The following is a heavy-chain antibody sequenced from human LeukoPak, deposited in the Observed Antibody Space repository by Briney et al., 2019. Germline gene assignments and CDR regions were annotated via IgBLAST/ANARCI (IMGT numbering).Heavy chain of an antibody. J-gene: IGHJ5*02. CDR2: IYTSGST. CDR1: GGTFSSYY. Sequence: WETLTLTCTVSGGTFSSYYLSWIRQPPGKGLEWIAYIYTSGSTNYNPSLKSRVTISVDTSKNQFSLKLSSVTAADTAVYYCARHGVTYYYGSGSEWFDPWGQGTLVTVSS. D-gene: IGHD3-10*01. V-gene: IGHV4-4*09. CDR3: ARHGVTYYYGSGSEWFDP.